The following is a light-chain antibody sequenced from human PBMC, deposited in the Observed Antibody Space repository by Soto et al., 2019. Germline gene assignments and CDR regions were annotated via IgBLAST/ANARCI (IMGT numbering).Light chain of an antibody. CDR1: QDISTY. CDR3: QQCDKLPLT. CDR2: DAS. Sequence: DIQMTQSPSSLSASVGNSVTITCQASQDISTYLNWYQQKPGKAPKLLISDASNLETGVPSRFGGSGSGTDFTFTISRLQPEDIATYYCQQCDKLPLTFGGGTKVEIK. V-gene: IGKV1-33*01. J-gene: IGKJ4*01.